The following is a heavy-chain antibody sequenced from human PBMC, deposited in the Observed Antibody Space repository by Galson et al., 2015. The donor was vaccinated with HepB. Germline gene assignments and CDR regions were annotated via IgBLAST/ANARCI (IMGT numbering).Heavy chain of an antibody. CDR1: GFTFSSYA. J-gene: IGHJ4*02. V-gene: IGHV3-23*01. D-gene: IGHD1-26*01. CDR3: AKDESSGSSLDY. Sequence: SLRLSCAASGFTFSSYAMSWVRQAPGKGLEWVSAIASTTYYADSVKGRFTISRDNSKNTLFLQMNSLRAEDTAVYYCAKDESSGSSLDYWGQGTLVTVSS. CDR2: IASTT.